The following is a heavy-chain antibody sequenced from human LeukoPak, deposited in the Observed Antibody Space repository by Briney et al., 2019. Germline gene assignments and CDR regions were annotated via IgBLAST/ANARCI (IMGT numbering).Heavy chain of an antibody. CDR1: GYTFTGYY. Sequence: ASAKVSCKASGYTFTGYYLHWVRQAPGPGLDWMGWINPNSGCTTYAQNFKGRVTMTWDTSISTAYMELSRLRSDDTAVYYCAREWELLRKYLYHWGQGTLVTVSS. CDR2: INPNSGCT. CDR3: AREWELLRKYLYH. J-gene: IGHJ1*01. V-gene: IGHV1-2*02. D-gene: IGHD1-26*01.